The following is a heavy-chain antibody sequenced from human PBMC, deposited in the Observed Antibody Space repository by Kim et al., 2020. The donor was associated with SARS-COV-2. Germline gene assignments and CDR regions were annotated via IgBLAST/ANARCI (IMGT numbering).Heavy chain of an antibody. D-gene: IGHD3-10*01. CDR3: ARGRGPGYYHTDV. J-gene: IGHJ6*02. V-gene: IGHV1-3*01. Sequence: YSQKFQGRVTITRDTSAGTAYMELSSLRSEDTAVYYCARGRGPGYYHTDVWGQGTTVTVSS.